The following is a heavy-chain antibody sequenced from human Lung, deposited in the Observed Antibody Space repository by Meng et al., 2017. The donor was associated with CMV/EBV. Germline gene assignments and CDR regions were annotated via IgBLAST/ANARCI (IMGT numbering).Heavy chain of an antibody. D-gene: IGHD3-10*01. Sequence: GESLKISCAASGFTFSSYAMSWVRQAPGKGLEWVSAISGSGGSTYYADSVKGRFTISRDNSKNTLYLQMNSLRAEDTAVYYCAKETMVQAVIGLNYYLDVWGKGTTVTVSS. CDR1: GFTFSSYA. CDR3: AKETMVQAVIGLNYYLDV. CDR2: ISGSGGST. J-gene: IGHJ6*03. V-gene: IGHV3-23*01.